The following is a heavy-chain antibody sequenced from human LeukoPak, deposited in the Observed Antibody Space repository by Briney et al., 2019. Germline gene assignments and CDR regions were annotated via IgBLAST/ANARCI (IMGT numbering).Heavy chain of an antibody. Sequence: GESLKISCKGSGYSFTSYWIGWVRQMPGKGLEWMGIIYPGDSDTRYSPSFQGQVTISADKSISTAYLQWSSLKASDTAMYYCARTCSGRSCYRESDYWGQGTLVTVSS. D-gene: IGHD2-15*01. CDR3: ARTCSGRSCYRESDY. CDR2: IYPGDSDT. V-gene: IGHV5-51*01. CDR1: GYSFTSYW. J-gene: IGHJ4*02.